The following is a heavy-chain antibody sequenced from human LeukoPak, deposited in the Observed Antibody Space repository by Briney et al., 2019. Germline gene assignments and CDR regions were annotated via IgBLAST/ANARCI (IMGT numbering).Heavy chain of an antibody. CDR2: INSDGSST. Sequence: GGSLRLSCAASGFTFSSYWMHWVRQAPGKGLVWVSRINSDGSSTSYADSVKGRFTISRDNAKNTLYLQMNSLRAEDTAVYYCARNTKTAAPNFAYWPQRTLVSVSS. D-gene: IGHD6-13*01. CDR3: ARNTKTAAPNFAY. V-gene: IGHV3-74*01. CDR1: GFTFSSYW. J-gene: IGHJ4*02.